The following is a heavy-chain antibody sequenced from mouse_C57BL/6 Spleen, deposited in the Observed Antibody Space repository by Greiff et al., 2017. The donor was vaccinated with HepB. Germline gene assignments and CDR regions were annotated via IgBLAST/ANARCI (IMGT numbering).Heavy chain of an antibody. D-gene: IGHD3-2*02. Sequence: VQLQQSGPELVKPGASVKMSCKASGYTFTDYNMHWVKQSHGKSLEWIGYINPNNGGTSYNQKFKGKATLTVNKSSSTAYMELRSLTSEDSAVYYCAEETAQATFAYWGQGTLVTVSA. CDR1: GYTFTDYN. V-gene: IGHV1-22*01. J-gene: IGHJ3*01. CDR3: AEETAQATFAY. CDR2: INPNNGGT.